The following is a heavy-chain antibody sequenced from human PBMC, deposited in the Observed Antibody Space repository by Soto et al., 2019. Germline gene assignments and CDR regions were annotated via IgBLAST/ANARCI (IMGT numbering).Heavy chain of an antibody. V-gene: IGHV4-39*02. J-gene: IGHJ6*02. CDR2: IYYSGNT. CDR3: ARGPRGYVYYHGMDV. CDR1: GGSISGSSHY. Sequence: PSETLSLTCTVSGGSISGSSHYWGWIRQPPGKGLEWIGSIYYSGNTYNNPSLKSRVTMSVDTSKNHFSLNLSSVTAADTAVYYCARGPRGYVYYHGMDVWGQGTTVTVSS. D-gene: IGHD3-10*01.